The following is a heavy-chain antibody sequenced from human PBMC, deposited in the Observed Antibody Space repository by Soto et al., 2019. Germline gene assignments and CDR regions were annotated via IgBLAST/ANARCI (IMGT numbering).Heavy chain of an antibody. D-gene: IGHD3-10*01. CDR1: GGSISSYY. Sequence: SETLSLTCTVSGGSISSYYWSWIRQPPGKGLEWIGYIYYSGSTNYNPSLKSRVTISVDTSKNQFSLKLSSVTAADTAVYYCARCRFGGYYYYGMDVWGQGTTVTVSS. J-gene: IGHJ6*02. CDR3: ARCRFGGYYYYGMDV. CDR2: IYYSGST. V-gene: IGHV4-59*01.